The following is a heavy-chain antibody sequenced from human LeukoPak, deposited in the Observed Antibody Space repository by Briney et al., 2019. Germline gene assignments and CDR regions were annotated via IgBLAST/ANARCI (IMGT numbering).Heavy chain of an antibody. CDR3: ARRAGAYSHPYDY. Sequence: GGSLRLSCAASGLTVSSNSMSWVRQAPGKGLEWVSFIYSGGSTYYADSVKGRFTISRDNSKNTLYLQMNSLRADDTAVYYCARRAGAYSHPYDYWGQGTLDTVSS. J-gene: IGHJ4*02. D-gene: IGHD4/OR15-4a*01. CDR2: IYSGGST. CDR1: GLTVSSNS. V-gene: IGHV3-53*01.